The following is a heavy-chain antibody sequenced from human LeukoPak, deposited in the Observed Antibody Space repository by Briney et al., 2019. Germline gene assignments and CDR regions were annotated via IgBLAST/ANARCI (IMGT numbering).Heavy chain of an antibody. Sequence: GGSLRLSCAAPGFTFSSYGMHWVRQAPGKGLEWVAFISYDGSNKYYADSVKGRFTISRDNSKNTLYLQMNSLRAEDTAVYYCARDPKGATPIDYWGQGTLVTVSS. D-gene: IGHD1-26*01. V-gene: IGHV3-30*03. CDR3: ARDPKGATPIDY. CDR1: GFTFSSYG. J-gene: IGHJ4*02. CDR2: ISYDGSNK.